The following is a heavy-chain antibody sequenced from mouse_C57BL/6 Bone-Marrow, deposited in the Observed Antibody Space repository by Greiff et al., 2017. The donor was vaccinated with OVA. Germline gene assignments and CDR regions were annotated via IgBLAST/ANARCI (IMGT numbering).Heavy chain of an antibody. D-gene: IGHD2-3*01. J-gene: IGHJ3*01. CDR3: VRDVYDGYYEFPLFAY. Sequence: EVQVVESGGGLVQPKGSLKLSCAASGFTFNTYAMHWVRQAPGKGLEWVARIRSKSSNYATYYADSVKDRFTISRDDSQSMLYLQMNNLKTEDTAMYYCVRDVYDGYYEFPLFAYWGQGTLVTVSA. V-gene: IGHV10-3*01. CDR1: GFTFNTYA. CDR2: IRSKSSNYAT.